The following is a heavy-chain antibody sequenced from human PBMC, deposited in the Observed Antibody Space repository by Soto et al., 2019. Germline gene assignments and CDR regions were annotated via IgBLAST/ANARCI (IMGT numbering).Heavy chain of an antibody. D-gene: IGHD3-10*01. V-gene: IGHV3-30-3*01. Sequence: GGSLRLSCAASGFTFSSYVMHWVRQAPGKGLEWVAVISYDGSNKYYADSVKGRFTISRDNSKNTLYLQMNSLRAEDTAVYYCARGLQSITLVRGALDYWGQGTLVTVSS. CDR3: ARGLQSITLVRGALDY. CDR1: GFTFSSYV. CDR2: ISYDGSNK. J-gene: IGHJ4*02.